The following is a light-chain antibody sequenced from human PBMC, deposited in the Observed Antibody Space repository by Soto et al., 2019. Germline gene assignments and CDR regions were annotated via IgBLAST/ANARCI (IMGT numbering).Light chain of an antibody. CDR3: QQSYSTPPVT. J-gene: IGKJ4*01. CDR1: QDIGGR. Sequence: DIQTTQSPSSVSSSVGDRIASTCGASQDIGGRLAWFQQKPGKAPNLLIYAASSLQSGVPSRFSGSGSGTDFTLTISSLQPEDFATYYCQQSYSTPPVTFGGGTKVDIK. CDR2: AAS. V-gene: IGKV1-12*01.